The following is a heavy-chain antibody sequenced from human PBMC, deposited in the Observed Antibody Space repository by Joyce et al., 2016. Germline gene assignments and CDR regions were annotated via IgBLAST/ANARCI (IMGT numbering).Heavy chain of an antibody. CDR1: GFAFSTYT. CDR3: GRVDTTEQPIDY. V-gene: IGHV3-21*01. CDR2: ISDNSRFI. D-gene: IGHD6-13*01. J-gene: IGHJ4*02. Sequence: EVQLVESGGGLVKPGGSLRLSCAASGFAFSTYTMSWVRQAQGKGLEWDSSISDNSRFIYYADSLKGRFTISRDNAKNSLYLQMNSLRAEDTAVYYCGRVDTTEQPIDYWGQGTLVTVSS.